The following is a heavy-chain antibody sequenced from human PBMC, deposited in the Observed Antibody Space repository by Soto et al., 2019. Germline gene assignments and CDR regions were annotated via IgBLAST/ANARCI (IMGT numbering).Heavy chain of an antibody. V-gene: IGHV1-3*01. Sequence: ASVKVSCKASGYTFTSYAMHWVRQAPGQRLEWMGWINAGNGNTKYSQKFQGRVTITRDTSASTAYMELSSLRSEDTAVYYCARDHGSSWYRLYSSDYYYGMDVWGQGTTVTVS. J-gene: IGHJ6*02. CDR3: ARDHGSSWYRLYSSDYYYGMDV. CDR1: GYTFTSYA. D-gene: IGHD6-13*01. CDR2: INAGNGNT.